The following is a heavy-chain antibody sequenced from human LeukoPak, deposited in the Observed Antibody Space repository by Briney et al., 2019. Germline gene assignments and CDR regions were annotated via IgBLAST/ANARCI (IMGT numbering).Heavy chain of an antibody. V-gene: IGHV3-23*01. J-gene: IGHJ4*02. Sequence: SGGSLRLSCAVSGFTFSSYAMSWVRQAPGKGLEWVSAIIGSGGSTYSADSVKGRFTISRDNSKNTLYLQMNSLRAEDTAVYYCAKDHVYSSGWTTDFDYWGQGTLVTVSS. CDR3: AKDHVYSSGWTTDFDY. D-gene: IGHD6-19*01. CDR2: IIGSGGST. CDR1: GFTFSSYA.